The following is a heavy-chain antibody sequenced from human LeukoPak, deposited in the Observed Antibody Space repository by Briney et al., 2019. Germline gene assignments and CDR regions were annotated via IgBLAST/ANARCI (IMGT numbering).Heavy chain of an antibody. J-gene: IGHJ5*02. V-gene: IGHV4-34*01. CDR1: GGSFSGYY. CDR2: INHSGST. CDR3: ARPVPINWFDP. Sequence: PSETLSLTCAVCGGSFSGYYWSWIRQPPGKGLEWIGEINHSGSTNYNPSLKSRVTISVDTSKNQFSLKLSSVTAADTAVYYCARPVPINWFDPWGQGTLVTVSS.